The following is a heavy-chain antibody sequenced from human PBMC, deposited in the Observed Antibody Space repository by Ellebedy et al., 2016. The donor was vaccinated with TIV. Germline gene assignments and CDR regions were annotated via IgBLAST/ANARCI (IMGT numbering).Heavy chain of an antibody. J-gene: IGHJ5*02. D-gene: IGHD3-22*01. CDR1: GGSISSSISF. Sequence: SETLSLXXSVSGGSISSSISFWGRIRQPPGKGLEWIGRISYSGSTYFNPSLKSRVTISVDTSKNQFSLKLSSVTAADTAVYYCARSPDYYDSSGYSPPNWFDPWGQGTLVTVSS. CDR3: ARSPDYYDSSGYSPPNWFDP. V-gene: IGHV4-39*01. CDR2: ISYSGST.